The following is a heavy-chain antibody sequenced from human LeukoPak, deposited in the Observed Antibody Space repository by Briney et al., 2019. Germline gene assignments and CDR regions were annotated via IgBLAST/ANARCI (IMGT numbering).Heavy chain of an antibody. Sequence: GASVKVSCKASGHTFTVYYMHWVRQAPGQGLEWMGWINPSSGGTNYAQKFQGRVTMTRDTSISTAYMGLSRLRSDDTAVYYCARVGLIVVVPAAIADDAFDIWGQGTMVTVSS. CDR1: GHTFTVYY. CDR3: ARVGLIVVVPAAIADDAFDI. J-gene: IGHJ3*02. V-gene: IGHV1-2*02. D-gene: IGHD2-2*02. CDR2: INPSSGGT.